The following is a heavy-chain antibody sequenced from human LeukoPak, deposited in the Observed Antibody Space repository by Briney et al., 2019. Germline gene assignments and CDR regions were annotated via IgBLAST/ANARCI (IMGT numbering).Heavy chain of an antibody. CDR3: ARDVDYGGTDY. CDR2: IYYSGST. CDR1: GGSITSHY. V-gene: IGHV4-59*11. Sequence: SETLSLTCTVSGGSITSHYWSWIRQPPGKGLEWIGYIYYSGSTNYNPSLKSRVIISVDTSKNQFSLKLSSVTAADTAVYYCARDVDYGGTDYWGQGTLVTVSS. J-gene: IGHJ4*02. D-gene: IGHD4-23*01.